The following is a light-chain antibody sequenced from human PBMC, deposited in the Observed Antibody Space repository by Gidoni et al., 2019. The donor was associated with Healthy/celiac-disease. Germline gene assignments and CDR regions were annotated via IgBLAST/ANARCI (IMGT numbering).Light chain of an antibody. J-gene: IGKJ3*01. CDR2: AAS. CDR3: QQLSSSPLT. V-gene: IGKV1-9*01. Sequence: DLQLTQSPSFLSASVGDRVTITCRASQGISSYLAWYQQKPGKAPKLLIYAASTLQGGVPSRFSGSGSGTEFTLTISSRQPEDFATYSCQQLSSSPLTFGPGTTSGYQT. CDR1: QGISSY.